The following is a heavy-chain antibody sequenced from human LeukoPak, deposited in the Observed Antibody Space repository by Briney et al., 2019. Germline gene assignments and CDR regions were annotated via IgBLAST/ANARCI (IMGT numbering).Heavy chain of an antibody. Sequence: PGGSLRLSCAVSGFTFSTYSMNWVRQAPGKGLEWVSYISGSSNTKYYADSVKGRFTVSRDNAKNSLYLQMNSLRAEDTAVYYCAHLPGDGNGFGVVTNFDYWGQGTLVTVSS. CDR1: GFTFSTYS. J-gene: IGHJ4*02. V-gene: IGHV3-48*04. CDR3: AHLPGDGNGFGVVTNFDY. CDR2: ISGSSNTK. D-gene: IGHD3-3*01.